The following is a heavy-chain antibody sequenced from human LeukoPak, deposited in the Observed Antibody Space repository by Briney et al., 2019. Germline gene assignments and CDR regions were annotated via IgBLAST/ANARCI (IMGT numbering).Heavy chain of an antibody. J-gene: IGHJ4*02. CDR1: GGSISSGSYY. CDR3: ARVKLTTMTPHDF. V-gene: IGHV4-61*09. D-gene: IGHD4-11*01. CDR2: IYSSGST. Sequence: SETLSLTCTVSGGSISSGSYYWSWIRQPAGKGLEWIGHIYSSGSTNYNPSLKSRVAMSVDTSKNQFFLKLSSVTAADTAVYYCARVKLTTMTPHDFWGQGTLVTVSS.